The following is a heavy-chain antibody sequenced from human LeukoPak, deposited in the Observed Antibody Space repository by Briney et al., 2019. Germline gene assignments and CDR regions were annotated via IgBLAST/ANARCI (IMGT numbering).Heavy chain of an antibody. D-gene: IGHD6-6*01. V-gene: IGHV4-59*08. J-gene: IGHJ4*02. CDR1: GGSISSYY. CDR3: ARYISSGLDY. Sequence: PSETLSLTCTVSGGSISSYYWSWIRQPPGKGLEWIGYIYYTGSTNYNPSLKSRVTISVDTSMNQFSLKLSYVNAADTAVYYCARYISSGLDYWGQGTLVTVSS. CDR2: IYYTGST.